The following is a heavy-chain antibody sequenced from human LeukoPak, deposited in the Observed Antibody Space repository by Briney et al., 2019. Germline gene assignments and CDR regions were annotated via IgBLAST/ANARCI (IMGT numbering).Heavy chain of an antibody. CDR1: GFTFSTYS. CDR2: ISNSGSTI. D-gene: IGHD5-18*01. V-gene: IGHV3-48*04. Sequence: GGSLRLSCAASGFTFSTYSMNWVRQAPGRGLEWISYISNSGSTIYYADSVKGRFTISRDNAKNSLYLQMNSLRAEDTAVYYCARGYSSACNYFQYWGQGTLVTVSS. J-gene: IGHJ4*02. CDR3: ARGYSSACNYFQY.